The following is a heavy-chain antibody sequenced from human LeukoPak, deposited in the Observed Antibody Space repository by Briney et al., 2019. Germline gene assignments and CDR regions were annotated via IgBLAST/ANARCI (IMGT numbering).Heavy chain of an antibody. V-gene: IGHV1-2*02. Sequence: ASVKVSCKASGYTFTDYYMHWVRQAPGQGLEWMGWNNPNSGGTNYAQKFQGRVTMTRDTSISTAYMELSRLRSDDTAVYYCARPRALLWFGENSFDYWGQGTLVTVSS. CDR3: ARPRALLWFGENSFDY. CDR1: GYTFTDYY. D-gene: IGHD3-10*01. J-gene: IGHJ4*02. CDR2: NNPNSGGT.